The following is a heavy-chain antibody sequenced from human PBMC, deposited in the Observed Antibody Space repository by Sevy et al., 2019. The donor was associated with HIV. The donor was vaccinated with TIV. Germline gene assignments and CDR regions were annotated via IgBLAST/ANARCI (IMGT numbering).Heavy chain of an antibody. J-gene: IGHJ1*01. CDR1: GFTFSSYS. CDR3: ALERLSSDVAEYFQN. D-gene: IGHD1-1*01. CDR2: ISYDGINK. Sequence: GGSLRLSCATSGFTFSSYSMHWVRQAPGKGLEWVATISYDGINKHYADSVKGRFTISRDNFKNSLSLQMNSLRAEDTAVYFCALERLSSDVAEYFQNWGHGTLVTVS. V-gene: IGHV3-30-3*01.